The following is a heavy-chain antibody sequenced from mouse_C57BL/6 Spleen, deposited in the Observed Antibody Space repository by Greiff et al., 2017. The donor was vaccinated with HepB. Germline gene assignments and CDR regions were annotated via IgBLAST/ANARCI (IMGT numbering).Heavy chain of an antibody. Sequence: VQLQQSGAELVMPGASVKLSCKASGYTFTSYWMHWVKQRPGQGLEWIGEIDPSDSYTNYNQKFKGKSTLTVDKSSSTAYMQLSSLTSEDSAVYYCARGDDYDGFAYWGQGTLVTVSA. D-gene: IGHD2-4*01. CDR1: GYTFTSYW. CDR2: IDPSDSYT. J-gene: IGHJ3*01. V-gene: IGHV1-69*01. CDR3: ARGDDYDGFAY.